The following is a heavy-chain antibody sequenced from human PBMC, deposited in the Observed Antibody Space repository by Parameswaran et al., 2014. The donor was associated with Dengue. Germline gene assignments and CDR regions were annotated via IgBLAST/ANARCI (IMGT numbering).Heavy chain of an antibody. Sequence: KWIRQPPGKGLEWISYIGSSSTIIYYADSVKGRFTISRDNAQNSLSLQMNSLRAEDTAVYYCARARLPGRALDSWGQGTLVTVSS. CDR2: IGSSSTII. V-gene: IGHV3-48*03. J-gene: IGHJ4*02. CDR3: ARARLPGRALDS.